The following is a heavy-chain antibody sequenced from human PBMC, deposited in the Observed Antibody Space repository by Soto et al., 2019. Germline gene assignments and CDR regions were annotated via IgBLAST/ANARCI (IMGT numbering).Heavy chain of an antibody. CDR2: IRNKVNTYAT. CDR3: SRRSDLTATDPLDY. CDR1: GFTFTDSA. D-gene: IGHD5-18*01. V-gene: IGHV3-73*02. Sequence: EVQLVESGGGLVQPWGSLKLSCAASGFTFTDSAIHWVRQASGKGPELVGRIRNKVNTYATAYAASVKGRFTISSDDATGTTYLQMNSLKTEAAAVYYCSRRSDLTATDPLDYCGQRTLVTVSS. J-gene: IGHJ4*02.